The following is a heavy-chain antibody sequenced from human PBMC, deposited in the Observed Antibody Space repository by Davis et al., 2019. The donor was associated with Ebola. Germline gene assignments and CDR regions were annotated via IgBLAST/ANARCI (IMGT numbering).Heavy chain of an antibody. CDR2: ISDDGNNK. CDR3: ARDLSFTNYY. Sequence: GESPKISCAVSGFTFSNYDMHWVRQAPGKGLEWVALISDDGNNKYYADSVKGRFTISRDNSEDTLYLQMNSLRPEDTAVYYCARDLSFTNYY. CDR1: GFTFSNYD. D-gene: IGHD2-2*01. J-gene: IGHJ6*01. V-gene: IGHV3-30-3*01.